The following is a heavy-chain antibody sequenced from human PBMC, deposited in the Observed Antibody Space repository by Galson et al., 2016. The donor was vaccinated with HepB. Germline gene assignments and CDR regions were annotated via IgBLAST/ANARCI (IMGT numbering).Heavy chain of an antibody. J-gene: IGHJ6*02. CDR1: GFSFFYTW. CDR2: IRSETDGGTV. Sequence: SLRLSCATSGFSFFYTWMNWVRQTPGKGLEWVGRIRSETDGGTVDYAAPVKGRFIISRDDSESTVFLQMISLKTEDTGVYYCVNDNYHALSVWGQGTTVTVSS. D-gene: IGHD1-1*01. V-gene: IGHV3-15*07. CDR3: VNDNYHALSV.